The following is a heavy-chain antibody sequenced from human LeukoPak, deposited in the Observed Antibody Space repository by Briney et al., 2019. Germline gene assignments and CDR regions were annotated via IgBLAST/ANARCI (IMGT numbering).Heavy chain of an antibody. CDR1: GFTFSDYA. V-gene: IGHV3-48*04. CDR3: ARAGFDY. J-gene: IGHJ4*02. CDR2: ISTSSTTI. Sequence: GGSLRLSCAASGFTFSDYAMNWVRQAPGKGLEWVSYISTSSTTIYYADSVKGRFTISRDNARNSLYLQMNSLKAEDTAVYYCARAGFDYWGQETLVTVSS.